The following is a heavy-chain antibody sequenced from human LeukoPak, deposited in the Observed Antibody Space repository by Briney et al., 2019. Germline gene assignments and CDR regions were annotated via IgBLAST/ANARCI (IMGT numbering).Heavy chain of an antibody. CDR2: IKQDGSEK. CDR3: ARETYSSSWSAKFYYYYYMDA. D-gene: IGHD6-13*01. CDR1: GFTFSSYW. V-gene: IGHV3-7*01. J-gene: IGHJ6*03. Sequence: GGSLRLSCAASGFTFSSYWMNWVRQAPGKGLEWVANIKQDGSEKYYVDSVKGRFTISRDNARNSLYLQMNSLRAEDTAVYYCARETYSSSWSAKFYYYYYMDAWGKGTTVTVSS.